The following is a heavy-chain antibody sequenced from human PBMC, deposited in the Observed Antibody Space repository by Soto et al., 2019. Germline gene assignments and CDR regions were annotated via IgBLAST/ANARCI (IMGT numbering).Heavy chain of an antibody. D-gene: IGHD4-17*01. V-gene: IGHV4-34*01. Sequence: QMQLQQWGAGLLKPSETLSLTCAVYGGSFSGYYYYWIRQPPGKGLEWIGEINRSGSTNYNPSLKRRVTISVDTSKNQFSLTLSSVTAADTAIYYCARGGLTTVPPLTWGQGTLVTGSS. CDR3: ARGGLTTVPPLT. J-gene: IGHJ4*02. CDR2: INRSGST. CDR1: GGSFSGYY.